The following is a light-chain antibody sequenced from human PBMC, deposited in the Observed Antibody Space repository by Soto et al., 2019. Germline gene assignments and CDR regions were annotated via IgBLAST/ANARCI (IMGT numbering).Light chain of an antibody. Sequence: QSALTQPASVSGSPGQSITISCTGTSSDVGGYNFVSWYHQYPGKAPKLIIYEVTDRPSGVSNRFSGSKSGSTASLTISGLQAEDEADYYCSSYTRRNTLAFGGGTKVTVL. J-gene: IGLJ2*01. CDR2: EVT. CDR3: SSYTRRNTLA. V-gene: IGLV2-14*01. CDR1: SSDVGGYNF.